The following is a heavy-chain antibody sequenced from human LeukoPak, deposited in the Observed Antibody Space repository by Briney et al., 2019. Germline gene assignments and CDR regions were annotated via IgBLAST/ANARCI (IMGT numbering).Heavy chain of an antibody. CDR1: GGTFSSYA. CDR3: ARDSAAGRVYFDY. Sequence: ASVKVSCKASGGTFSSYAISWVRQAPGQGLEWMGRIIPIFGTANYAQKFQGRVTITADKSTSTAYMELSSLRSEDTAVYYCARDSAAGRVYFDYWGQGTLVTVSS. CDR2: IIPIFGTA. J-gene: IGHJ4*02. V-gene: IGHV1-69*06. D-gene: IGHD6-13*01.